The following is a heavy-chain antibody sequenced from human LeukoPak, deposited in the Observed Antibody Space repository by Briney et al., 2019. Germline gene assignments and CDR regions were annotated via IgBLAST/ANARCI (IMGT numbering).Heavy chain of an antibody. J-gene: IGHJ4*02. V-gene: IGHV3-21*01. CDR2: ISSSSSSYI. Sequence: GGSLRLSCAASGFTFSSYSMNWVRQAPGKGLEWVSSISSSSSSYIYYADSVKGRFTISRDNAKNSLYLQMNSLRDEDTAVYYCARDARSSYYYDSSGYLPGPEYWGQGTLVTVSS. CDR3: ARDARSSYYYDSSGYLPGPEY. CDR1: GFTFSSYS. D-gene: IGHD3-22*01.